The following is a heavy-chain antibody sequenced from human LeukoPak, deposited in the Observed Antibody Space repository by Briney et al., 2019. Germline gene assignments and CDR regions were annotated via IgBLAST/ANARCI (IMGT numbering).Heavy chain of an antibody. V-gene: IGHV4-30-2*01. Sequence: PSQTLSLTCAVSGGSISSGGYSWSWIRQPPGKGLEWIGYIYHSGSTYYNPSLKSRVTISVDRSKNQFSLKLSSVTAADTAVYYCASSYYYDSSGYYLDDAFDIWAKGQWSPSLQ. J-gene: IGHJ3*02. D-gene: IGHD3-22*01. CDR1: GGSISSGGYS. CDR3: ASSYYYDSSGYYLDDAFDI. CDR2: IYHSGST.